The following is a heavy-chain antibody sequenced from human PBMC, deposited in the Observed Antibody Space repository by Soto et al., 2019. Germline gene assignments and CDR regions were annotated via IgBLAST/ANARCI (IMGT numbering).Heavy chain of an antibody. V-gene: IGHV2-70*01. CDR2: IDWDDDK. D-gene: IGHD4-17*01. J-gene: IGHJ6*02. CDR1: GFSLSTSGMC. Sequence: GSGPTLVNPTQTLTLTCTFSGFSLSTSGMCVSWIRQPPGKALEWLALIDWDDDKYYSTSLKTRLTISKDTSKNQVVLTMTNMDPVDTATYYCARIHFDYGDYGGMDVWGQGTTVTVSS. CDR3: ARIHFDYGDYGGMDV.